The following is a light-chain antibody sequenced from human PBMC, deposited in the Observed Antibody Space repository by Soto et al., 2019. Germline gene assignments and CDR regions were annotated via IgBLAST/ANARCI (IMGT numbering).Light chain of an antibody. CDR1: SSDVGSYNY. CDR3: CSYAGSNTQV. Sequence: QSALTQPASVSGSPGQSVTISCTGTSSDVGSYNYVSWYQQHPGKAPKLVIYDVCKRPSGVPNRFSGSKSGNTASLTISGLQAEDEADYYCCSYAGSNTQVFGTGTKLTVL. J-gene: IGLJ1*01. CDR2: DVC. V-gene: IGLV2-11*01.